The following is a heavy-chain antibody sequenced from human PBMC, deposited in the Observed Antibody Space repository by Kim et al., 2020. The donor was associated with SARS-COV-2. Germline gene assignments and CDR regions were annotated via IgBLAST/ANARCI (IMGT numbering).Heavy chain of an antibody. J-gene: IGHJ4*02. CDR3: ARDEVVVAATRFDY. V-gene: IGHV1-18*01. Sequence: AQQLQGRITMTPDTSTSTAYMELRSLRSDDTAVYYCARDEVVVAATRFDYWGQGTLVTVSS. D-gene: IGHD2-15*01.